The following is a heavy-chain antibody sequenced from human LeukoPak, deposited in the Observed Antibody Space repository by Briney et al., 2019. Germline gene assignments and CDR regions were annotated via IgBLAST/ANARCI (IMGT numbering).Heavy chain of an antibody. J-gene: IGHJ4*02. Sequence: GGSLRLSCAASGFTFSSYWMHWVRQAPGKGPVWVSRINTDGSSTNYADSVKGRFTISRDNSKNTLSLQMNSLKAEDTAVYYCAKDLGRGGWGFDYWGQGTLVTVSS. CDR3: AKDLGRGGWGFDY. CDR1: GFTFSSYW. D-gene: IGHD3-10*01. CDR2: INTDGSST. V-gene: IGHV3-74*01.